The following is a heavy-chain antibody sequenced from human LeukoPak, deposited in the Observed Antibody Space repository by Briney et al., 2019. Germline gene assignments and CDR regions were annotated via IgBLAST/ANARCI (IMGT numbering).Heavy chain of an antibody. CDR3: ARPYYDSSAPPYDY. CDR1: GYTFTSYG. D-gene: IGHD3-22*01. Sequence: ASVKVSCKSSGYTFTSYGISWVRQAPGQGLEWMGWISAYNGNTNYAQKLQGRVTMTTDTSTSTAYMELRSLRSDDTAVYYCARPYYDSSAPPYDYWGQGTLVTVSS. J-gene: IGHJ4*02. CDR2: ISAYNGNT. V-gene: IGHV1-18*01.